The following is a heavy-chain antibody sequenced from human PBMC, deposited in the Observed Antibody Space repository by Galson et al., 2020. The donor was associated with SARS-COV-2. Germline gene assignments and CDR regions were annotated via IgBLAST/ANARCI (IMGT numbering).Heavy chain of an antibody. J-gene: IGHJ4*02. CDR1: GFTFSSSA. CDR3: ARETDDHTSSWYYY. Sequence: GGSLRLSCAASGFTFSSSAMHWVRQAPGKGLEWVAIISYDGTTRYNSDSVKGRFTISRDISKNTLYLQMNSLRPEDTAVYYCARETDDHTSSWYYYWGQGTLVTVSS. D-gene: IGHD6-13*01. CDR2: ISYDGTTR. V-gene: IGHV3-30*04.